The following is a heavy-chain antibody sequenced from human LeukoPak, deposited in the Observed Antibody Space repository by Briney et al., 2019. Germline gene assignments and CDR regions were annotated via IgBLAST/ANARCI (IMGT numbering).Heavy chain of an antibody. D-gene: IGHD2-21*02. CDR2: INPDGRDT. CDR3: TSWGDTTAEYFQR. J-gene: IGHJ1*01. V-gene: IGHV3-7*01. CDR1: GFTFNRCW. Sequence: GGSLRLSCVVSGFTFNRCWMNWVRQAPGKGLEWVAHINPDGRDTYYVDSVKGRFTISRDNAQNSMYLQMNSLRVEDTAVYYCTSWGDTTAEYFQRWGQGTLVTVFS.